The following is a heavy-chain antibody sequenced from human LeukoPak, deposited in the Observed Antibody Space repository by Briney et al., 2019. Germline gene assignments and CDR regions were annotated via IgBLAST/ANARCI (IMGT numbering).Heavy chain of an antibody. CDR1: GFTFSNAW. Sequence: PGGSLRLSCAASGFTFSNAWMSWVRQAPGKGLEWVGRIKDKSNGGTTDYAAPVKGRLTISRDDSKNTLYLQMNSLRTEDTALYYSRANLDVWGKGTTVTVSS. D-gene: IGHD3-10*01. V-gene: IGHV3-15*01. CDR2: IKDKSNGGTT. CDR3: RANLDV. J-gene: IGHJ6*04.